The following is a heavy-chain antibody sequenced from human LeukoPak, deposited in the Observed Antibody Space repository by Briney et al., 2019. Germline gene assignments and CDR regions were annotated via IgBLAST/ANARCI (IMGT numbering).Heavy chain of an antibody. J-gene: IGHJ4*02. CDR3: ARAMNSWFLLDLDY. D-gene: IGHD3-22*01. V-gene: IGHV1-2*02. CDR2: IDPNSGDT. Sequence: ASMKVSCKASGYTFTAYYIHWVRQAPGQGLEWMGWIDPNSGDTKYVEKFQGRVTMTRDTSFSAAYMALSSLRSDDTAMYYCARAMNSWFLLDLDYWGQGNLVTVSS. CDR1: GYTFTAYY.